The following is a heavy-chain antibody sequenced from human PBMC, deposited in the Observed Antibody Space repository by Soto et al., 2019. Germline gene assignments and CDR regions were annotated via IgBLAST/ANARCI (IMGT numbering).Heavy chain of an antibody. J-gene: IGHJ3*02. D-gene: IGHD5-12*01. CDR1: GFTFSSYE. CDR3: ARGGGIVATTTSYAFDI. Sequence: GGSLRLSCAASGFTFSSYEMNWVRQAPGKGLEWVSYISSSGSTIYYADSVKGRFTISRDNAKNSLYLQMNSLRAEDTAVYYCARGGGIVATTTSYAFDIWGQGTMVTVSS. V-gene: IGHV3-48*03. CDR2: ISSSGSTI.